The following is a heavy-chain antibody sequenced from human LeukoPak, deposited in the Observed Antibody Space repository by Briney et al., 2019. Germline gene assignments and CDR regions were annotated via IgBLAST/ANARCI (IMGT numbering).Heavy chain of an antibody. CDR3: ARVSILYYDSSGYSGLD. Sequence: ASVKVSCKASGYTFTGYYMHWVRQAPGQGLEWMGGIIPIFGTANYAQKFQGRVTITADKSTSTAYMELSSLRSEDTAVYYCARVSILYYDSSGYSGLDWGQGTLVTVSS. CDR1: GYTFTGYY. CDR2: IIPIFGTA. J-gene: IGHJ4*02. D-gene: IGHD3-22*01. V-gene: IGHV1-69*06.